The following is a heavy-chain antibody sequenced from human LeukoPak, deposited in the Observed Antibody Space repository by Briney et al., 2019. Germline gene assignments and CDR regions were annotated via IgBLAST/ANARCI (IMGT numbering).Heavy chain of an antibody. CDR2: ILYNGSNK. V-gene: IGHV3-33*01. J-gene: IGHJ5*02. D-gene: IGHD2-15*01. Sequence: GGSLRLSCAASGFTFSSSGMHWVRQAPGKGLEWVAVILYNGSNKYYADSVKGRFTISRDNPKNTLHLQMNSLIVEDTAVYYCARAGGYCSGGSCYRGYSWFDPWGQGTLVTVSS. CDR3: ARAGGYCSGGSCYRGYSWFDP. CDR1: GFTFSSSG.